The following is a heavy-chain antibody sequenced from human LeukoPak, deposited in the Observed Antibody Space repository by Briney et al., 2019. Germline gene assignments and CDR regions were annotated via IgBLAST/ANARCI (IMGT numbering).Heavy chain of an antibody. V-gene: IGHV3-49*04. CDR1: GFTFSSYG. J-gene: IGHJ4*02. Sequence: PGGSLRLSCAASGFTFSSYGMHWVRQAPGKGLEWVGFIRSKAYGGTTEYAASVKGRFTISRDDSKSIAYLQMNSLKTEDTAVYYCARDGYRDRYFDYWGQGTLVTVAS. CDR2: IRSKAYGGTT. CDR3: ARDGYRDRYFDY. D-gene: IGHD5-24*01.